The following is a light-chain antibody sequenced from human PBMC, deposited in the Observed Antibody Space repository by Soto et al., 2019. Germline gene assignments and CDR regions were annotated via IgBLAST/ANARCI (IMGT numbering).Light chain of an antibody. CDR2: AAS. Sequence: DIQMTQSPSSLSASVGDRVTITCRASQSISSYLNWYQQKPGKAPKLLIYAASSLQSGVPSRFSGSGSGTDFTLTISSLQPEDFATYYCQQSYSTPPGYTFGRGTKVDIK. V-gene: IGKV1-39*01. CDR3: QQSYSTPPGYT. CDR1: QSISSY. J-gene: IGKJ2*01.